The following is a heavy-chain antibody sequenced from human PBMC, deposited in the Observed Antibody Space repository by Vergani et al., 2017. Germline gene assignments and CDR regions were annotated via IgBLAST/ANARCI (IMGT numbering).Heavy chain of an antibody. CDR1: GFTFSSYG. D-gene: IGHD3-10*01. J-gene: IGHJ4*02. Sequence: QVQLVESGGGVVQPGRSLRLSCAASGFTFSSYGMHWVRQAPGKGLEWVAVISYDGSNKYYADSVKGRFTISRDNSKNTLYLQMNSMRAEDTAVYCCAKLGGFDASHNYWGQGTLVTVSS. V-gene: IGHV3-30*18. CDR3: AKLGGFDASHNY. CDR2: ISYDGSNK.